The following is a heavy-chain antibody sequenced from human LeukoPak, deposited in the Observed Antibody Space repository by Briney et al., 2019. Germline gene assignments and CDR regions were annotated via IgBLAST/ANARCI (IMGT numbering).Heavy chain of an antibody. D-gene: IGHD3-10*01. CDR2: INQNGSEI. CDR1: GFRFIDYW. Sequence: GGSLRLSCVASGFRFIDYWMTWVRQAPGRGLEWVANINQNGSEIYYLDSVEGRFTISRDNAKNSLFLQMNSLRVEDTAVYYCARLFVYGSGAEAFDYWGQGALVTVSS. CDR3: ARLFVYGSGAEAFDY. J-gene: IGHJ4*02. V-gene: IGHV3-7*01.